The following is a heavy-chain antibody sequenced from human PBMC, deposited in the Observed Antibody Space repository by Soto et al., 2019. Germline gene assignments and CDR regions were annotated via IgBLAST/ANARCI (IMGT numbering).Heavy chain of an antibody. V-gene: IGHV1-69*13. D-gene: IGHD2-15*01. J-gene: IGHJ6*02. CDR3: ARGHKDIVVVVAATPYYYYGMDV. CDR2: IIPIFGTA. Sequence: SVKVSCKASGGTFSSYAISWVRQAPGQGLEWMGGIIPIFGTANYAQKFQGRVTITADESTSTAYMELSSLRSEDTAVYYCARGHKDIVVVVAATPYYYYGMDVWGQGTTVTASS. CDR1: GGTFSSYA.